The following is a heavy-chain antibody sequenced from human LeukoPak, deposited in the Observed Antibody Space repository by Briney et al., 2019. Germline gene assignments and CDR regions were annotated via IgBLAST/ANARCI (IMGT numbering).Heavy chain of an antibody. CDR2: ISPGDSET. J-gene: IGHJ4*02. Sequence: GESLKISCKASGYSFTSHLIGWVRQMPGKGLEWMGIISPGDSETRYSPSFQGQVTISADKSISTAFLPWSSLKASDTAMYYCARGETCSTTSCYSTFYYWGQGTLVTVSS. V-gene: IGHV5-51*01. CDR3: ARGETCSTTSCYSTFYY. CDR1: GYSFTSHL. D-gene: IGHD2-2*01.